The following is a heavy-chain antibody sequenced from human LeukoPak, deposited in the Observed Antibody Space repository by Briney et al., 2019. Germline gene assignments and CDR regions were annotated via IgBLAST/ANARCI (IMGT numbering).Heavy chain of an antibody. J-gene: IGHJ3*02. CDR1: GSTFSSYS. Sequence: PGGSLRLSCAASGSTFSSYSMTWVRQAPGKGLEWVSSISSSSSYIYYADSAKGRFTISRDNAKNSLYLQMNSLRAEDTAVYYCARVEDIVVVPAAPPDAFDIWGQGTMVTVSS. V-gene: IGHV3-21*01. CDR3: ARVEDIVVVPAAPPDAFDI. D-gene: IGHD2-2*01. CDR2: ISSSSSYI.